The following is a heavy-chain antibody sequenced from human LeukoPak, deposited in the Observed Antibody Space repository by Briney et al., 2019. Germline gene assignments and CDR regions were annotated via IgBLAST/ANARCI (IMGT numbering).Heavy chain of an antibody. V-gene: IGHV3-23*01. CDR3: ARGNSMFDY. D-gene: IGHD3-3*02. CDR1: GFTFSSYA. Sequence: GGSLRLSCVASGFTFSSYAMSWVRQAPGKGLEWVSAISGSGGSTYYADSVKGRFTISRDNAKNSLYLQMNSLRAEDTAVYYCARGNSMFDYWGQGTLDTVSS. J-gene: IGHJ4*02. CDR2: ISGSGGST.